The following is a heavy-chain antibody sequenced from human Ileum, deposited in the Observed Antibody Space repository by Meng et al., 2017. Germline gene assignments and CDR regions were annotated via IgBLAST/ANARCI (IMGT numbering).Heavy chain of an antibody. V-gene: IGHV4-34*01. J-gene: IGHJ4*02. CDR3: ARRIRGGSCLG. D-gene: IGHD2-15*01. CDR1: GDSFTDYY. Sequence: QLQLMQWGAGMLKPSETLSLTCNVYGDSFTDYYWNWIRQPPGKGLEWIGEIHYSGSTNYNPSLESRVTISEDTSQKQFSLRLSSVTAADTAVYYCARRIRGGSCLGWGQGTLVTVSS. CDR2: IHYSGST.